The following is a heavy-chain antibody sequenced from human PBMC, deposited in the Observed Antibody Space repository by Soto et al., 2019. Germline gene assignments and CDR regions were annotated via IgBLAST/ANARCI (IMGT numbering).Heavy chain of an antibody. CDR2: ISYDGSNK. CDR1: GFTFSSYA. V-gene: IGHV3-30-3*01. D-gene: IGHD3-10*01. Sequence: QVQLVESGGGVVQPGRSLRLSCAASGFTFSSYAMHWVRQAPGKGLEWVAVISYDGSNKYYADSVKGRFTISRDNSKNPLYLQMNGLRAEDTAVYYCARDSHRDYYGSGSYGLYWGQGTLVTVSS. CDR3: ARDSHRDYYGSGSYGLY. J-gene: IGHJ4*02.